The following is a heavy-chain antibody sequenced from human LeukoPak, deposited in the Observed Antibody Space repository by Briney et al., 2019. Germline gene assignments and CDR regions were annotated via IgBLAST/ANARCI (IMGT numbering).Heavy chain of an antibody. Sequence: GGSLRLFCAASGFTFSSYAMSWVRQAPGKGLEWVSGITGSGGNTYYADSVKGRFTISRDNSKNTLYLQMNSLRDEDTAVYYCVGYSSGWYQSDYWGQGTLVTVSS. CDR1: GFTFSSYA. D-gene: IGHD6-19*01. J-gene: IGHJ4*02. CDR2: ITGSGGNT. V-gene: IGHV3-23*01. CDR3: VGYSSGWYQSDY.